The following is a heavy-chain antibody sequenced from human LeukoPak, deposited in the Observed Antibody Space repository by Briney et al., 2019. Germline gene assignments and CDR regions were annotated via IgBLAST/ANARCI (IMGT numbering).Heavy chain of an antibody. Sequence: PGGSLRLSCAASGFTFSNYAMSWVRQAPGKGLEWVSSIYFSGGNTYSADSVKGRFTISRDKSKNTLYLQMNTLRAEDTAVYFCAGGNTWPGLSYWGQGTLLTVSS. CDR3: AGGNTWPGLSY. CDR2: IYFSGGNT. J-gene: IGHJ4*02. V-gene: IGHV3-23*01. D-gene: IGHD6-25*01. CDR1: GFTFSNYA.